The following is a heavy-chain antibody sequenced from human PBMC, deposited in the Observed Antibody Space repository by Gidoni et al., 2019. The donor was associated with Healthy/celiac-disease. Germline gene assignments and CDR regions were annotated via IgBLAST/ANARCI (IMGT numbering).Heavy chain of an antibody. CDR3: AREAYDSSGSFDY. CDR1: GFTFSSYG. V-gene: IGHV3-33*01. J-gene: IGHJ4*02. CDR2: IWYDGSNK. D-gene: IGHD3-22*01. Sequence: QVQLVESGGGVVQPGRSLRLSCAASGFTFSSYGMHWVRQAPGKGLEWVAVIWYDGSNKYYADSVKGQFTISRDNSKNTLYLQMNSLRAEDTAVYYCAREAYDSSGSFDYWGQGTLVTVSS.